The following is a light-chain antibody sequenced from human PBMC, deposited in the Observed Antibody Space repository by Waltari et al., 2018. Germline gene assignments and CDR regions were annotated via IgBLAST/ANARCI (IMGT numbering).Light chain of an antibody. Sequence: SSVLTQAPSVSVAPGQTATVTCGGDNIGSRSVHWYQQKPGRAPVLVVYLDSDRPSGIPGRCSGSKSGNAATLTISRVEAGEEADYYCHVWDANTVMFGGGTKLTVL. J-gene: IGLJ3*02. CDR3: HVWDANTVM. V-gene: IGLV3-21*02. CDR1: NIGSRS. CDR2: LDS.